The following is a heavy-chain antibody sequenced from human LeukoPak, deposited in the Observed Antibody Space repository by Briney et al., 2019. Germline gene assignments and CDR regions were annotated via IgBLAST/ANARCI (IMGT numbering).Heavy chain of an antibody. CDR2: IIPILGIA. Sequence: ASVKVSCKASGGTFSSYAISWVRQAPGQGLEWMGRIIPILGIANYAQKFQGRVTITADKSTSTAYMELSSLRSEDTAVYYCARWFPQWLAFGYWGQGTLVTVSS. D-gene: IGHD6-19*01. V-gene: IGHV1-69*04. CDR3: ARWFPQWLAFGY. CDR1: GGTFSSYA. J-gene: IGHJ4*02.